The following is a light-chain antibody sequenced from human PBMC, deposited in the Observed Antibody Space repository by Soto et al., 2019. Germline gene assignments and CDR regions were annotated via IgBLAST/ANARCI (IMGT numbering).Light chain of an antibody. Sequence: SYELTQPPSVSVSTGQTASITCSGDKLGDKYACWYQQKPGQSPVLVIYQDSKRPSGIPERFSGSNSGNTATLTISGTQAMDEADYYCQAWDSSTPVVFGGGTKVTV. CDR2: QDS. J-gene: IGLJ2*01. CDR3: QAWDSSTPVV. V-gene: IGLV3-1*01. CDR1: KLGDKY.